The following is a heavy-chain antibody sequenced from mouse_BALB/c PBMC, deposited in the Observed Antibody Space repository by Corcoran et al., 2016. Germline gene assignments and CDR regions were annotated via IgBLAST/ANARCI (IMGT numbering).Heavy chain of an antibody. D-gene: IGHD2-3*01. CDR3: ARGEGYSAWFAY. CDR2: ILPGSGST. V-gene: IGHV1-9*01. Sequence: QVQLQQSGAERMQPGASVKISCKATGYTFSSYWIEWVTQRPGHGLEWIGEILPGSGSTNYNEKFKGKATFTAGTSSNTAYMQLSSLTSEDSAVYYCARGEGYSAWFAYWGQGTLVTVSA. J-gene: IGHJ3*01. CDR1: GYTFSSYW.